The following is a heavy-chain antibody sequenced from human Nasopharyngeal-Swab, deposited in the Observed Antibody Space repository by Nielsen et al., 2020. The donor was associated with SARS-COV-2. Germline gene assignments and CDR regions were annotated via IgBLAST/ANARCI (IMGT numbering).Heavy chain of an antibody. CDR3: ARGCLEYLTYYYYYMDV. J-gene: IGHJ6*03. Sequence: SETLSLTCAVYGGSLSGYYWSWIRQPPGKGLEWIGEINHSGSTSYNPSLKSRVTISRDTSKDQFSLKLSSVSAADTAVYYCARGCLEYLTYYYYYMDVWGKGTTVTVSS. CDR2: INHSGST. D-gene: IGHD3-3*01. CDR1: GGSLSGYY. V-gene: IGHV4-34*01.